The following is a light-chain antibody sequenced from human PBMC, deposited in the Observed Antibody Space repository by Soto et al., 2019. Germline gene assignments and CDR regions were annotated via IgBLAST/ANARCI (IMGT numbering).Light chain of an antibody. CDR1: QDISNY. V-gene: IGKV1-33*01. CDR3: QQSYSTPPIT. CDR2: DAS. Sequence: DIQMTQSPSSLSASVGDRVTITCQASQDISNYLNWYQQKPGKAPKLLIYDASNLETGVPSRFSGSGSGTEFTLTISSLQPDDFATYYCQQSYSTPPITFGQGTRLEI. J-gene: IGKJ5*01.